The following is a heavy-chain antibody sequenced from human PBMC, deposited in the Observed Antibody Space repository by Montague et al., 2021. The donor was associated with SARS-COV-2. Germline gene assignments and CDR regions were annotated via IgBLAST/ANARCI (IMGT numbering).Heavy chain of an antibody. D-gene: IGHD6-13*01. CDR2: ITHSGST. CDR3: ARGRYSSSWYSTKYYFDY. J-gene: IGHJ4*02. V-gene: IGHV4-34*01. Sequence: SETLSLTCAVYGGSFSGYYLSWIRQPPGKGLEWIGEITHSGSTNYNPSLKSRVTISLDTSTNQFSLKLSSVTAADTAVYYCARGRYSSSWYSTKYYFDYWGQGTLVTVSS. CDR1: GGSFSGYY.